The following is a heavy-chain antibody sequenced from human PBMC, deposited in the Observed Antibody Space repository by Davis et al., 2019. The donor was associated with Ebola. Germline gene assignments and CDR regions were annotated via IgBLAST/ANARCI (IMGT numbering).Heavy chain of an antibody. J-gene: IGHJ4*02. D-gene: IGHD4-17*01. CDR2: ISSSSLTT. V-gene: IGHV3-48*04. Sequence: GESLKISCAASGFTFSSYTMNWVRQAPGKGLEWLSYISSSSLTTYSADSVKGRFTVSRDNAKNSLYLQMNSLRAEDTAVYYCASYGDYGYDYWGQGTLVTVSS. CDR3: ASYGDYGYDY. CDR1: GFTFSSYT.